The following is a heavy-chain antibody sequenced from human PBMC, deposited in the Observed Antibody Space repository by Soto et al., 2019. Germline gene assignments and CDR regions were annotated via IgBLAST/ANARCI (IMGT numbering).Heavy chain of an antibody. CDR1: GFSLTTNGMC. V-gene: IGHV2-70*01. J-gene: IGHJ5*02. D-gene: IGHD4-17*01. CDR2: IDWDDNK. Sequence: SGPTLVNPTQTLTLTCTFSGFSLTTNGMCVNLIRQSPGKALEWLALIDWDDNKFYNISLKTRLTISRDTSKNQVVLTMTNRDPVDTATYDGERSTPVPSPRNWFDPWGHGRLVNLSS. CDR3: ERSTPVPSPRNWFDP.